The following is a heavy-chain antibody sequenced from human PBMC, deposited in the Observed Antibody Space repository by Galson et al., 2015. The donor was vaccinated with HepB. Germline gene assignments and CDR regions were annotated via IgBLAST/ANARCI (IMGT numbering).Heavy chain of an antibody. V-gene: IGHV3-30*04. CDR1: GFTFSSYA. J-gene: IGHJ4*02. D-gene: IGHD3-22*01. CDR2: ISYDGSNK. CDR3: AREVYYYDSSGYYYPGPFDY. Sequence: SLRLSCAASGFTFSSYAMHWVRQAPGKGLEWVAVISYDGSNKYYADSVKGRFTISRDNSKNTLYLQMNSLRAEDTAVYYCAREVYYYDSSGYYYPGPFDYWGQGTLVTVSS.